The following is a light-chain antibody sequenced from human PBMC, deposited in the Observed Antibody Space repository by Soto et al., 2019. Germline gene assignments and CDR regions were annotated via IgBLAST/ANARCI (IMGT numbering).Light chain of an antibody. V-gene: IGKV1-39*01. CDR2: AAS. J-gene: IGKJ3*01. CDR1: QSIVTY. Sequence: DIQMTQSPSSLSASVGDRVTITCRASQSIVTYLNWYLQKPGKAPKLLIYAASNLQSGVPSRFSGSGSGTDFTLTISSLQPEDVATYYCQQTHSTPPFTFGPGTRVEIK. CDR3: QQTHSTPPFT.